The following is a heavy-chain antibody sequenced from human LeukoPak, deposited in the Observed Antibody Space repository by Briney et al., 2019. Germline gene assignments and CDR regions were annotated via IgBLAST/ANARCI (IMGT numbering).Heavy chain of an antibody. Sequence: GGSLRLSCAASGFTFSSYEMNWVREAPGKGLEWVSYISSSGSTIYYADSVKGRFTISRDNAKNSLYLQMNSLRAEDTAVYYCARGQFRSKGGFDYWGQGTLVTVSS. V-gene: IGHV3-48*03. CDR3: ARGQFRSKGGFDY. J-gene: IGHJ4*02. CDR2: ISSSGSTI. CDR1: GFTFSSYE. D-gene: IGHD3-10*01.